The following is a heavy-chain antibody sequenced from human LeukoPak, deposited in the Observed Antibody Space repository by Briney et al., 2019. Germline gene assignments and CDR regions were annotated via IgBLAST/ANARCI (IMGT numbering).Heavy chain of an antibody. J-gene: IGHJ4*02. V-gene: IGHV3-11*06. CDR2: ISSSSSYT. Sequence: GGSLILSCAASGFTFSDYYMSWIRQAPGKGLEWVSYISSSSSYTNYADSVKGRFTISRDNAKNSLYLQMNSLRAEDTAVYYCARAPYSGSYTGLDYWAREPWSPSPQ. CDR3: ARAPYSGSYTGLDY. D-gene: IGHD1-26*01. CDR1: GFTFSDYY.